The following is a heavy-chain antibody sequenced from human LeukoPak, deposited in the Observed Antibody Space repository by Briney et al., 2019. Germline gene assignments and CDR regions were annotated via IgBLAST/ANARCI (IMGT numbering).Heavy chain of an antibody. CDR3: ARASGDSSGYYYLGFDY. V-gene: IGHV3-30-3*01. Sequence: PGRSLRLSCAASGFTFSSYAMHWVRQAPGKGLEWVAVISYDGSNKYYADSVKGRFTISRDNSKNTLYLQMNSLRAEDTAVYYCARASGDSSGYYYLGFDYWGQGTPVTVSS. D-gene: IGHD3-22*01. J-gene: IGHJ4*02. CDR1: GFTFSSYA. CDR2: ISYDGSNK.